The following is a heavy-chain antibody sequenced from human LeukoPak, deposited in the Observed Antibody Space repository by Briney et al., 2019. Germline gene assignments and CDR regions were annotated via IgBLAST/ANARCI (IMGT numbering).Heavy chain of an antibody. CDR2: IYYSGFT. CDR3: ARRSVGPYYYYYYGMDV. CDR1: GGSIRSSYYY. Sequence: SETLSLTCTVSGGSIRSSYYYWGWIRQAPGKGLEWIGSIYYSGFTYFNPSPKSRVTISVDTSKNQFSLKLSSVTAADTAVYYCARRSVGPYYYYYYGMDVWGQGTTVTVSS. J-gene: IGHJ6*02. D-gene: IGHD2-15*01. V-gene: IGHV4-39*01.